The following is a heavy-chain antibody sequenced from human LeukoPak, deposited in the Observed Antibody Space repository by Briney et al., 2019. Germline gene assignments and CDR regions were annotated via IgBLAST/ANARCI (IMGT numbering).Heavy chain of an antibody. CDR1: GGSISSDY. CDR2: IYYRGST. Sequence: SETLSLTCTVSGGSISSDYWSWIRQPPGKGLEWIGYIYYRGSTNYNPSLKSRVTIPVDTSKNQFSLKLSSVTAADTAVYYCARLSGYSSGHYYSDYWGQGTLVTVSS. J-gene: IGHJ4*02. V-gene: IGHV4-59*01. D-gene: IGHD3-22*01. CDR3: ARLSGYSSGHYYSDY.